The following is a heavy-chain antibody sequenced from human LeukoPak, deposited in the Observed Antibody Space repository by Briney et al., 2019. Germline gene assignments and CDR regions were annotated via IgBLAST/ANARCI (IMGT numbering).Heavy chain of an antibody. CDR3: ARTYDYIWGSFRSHSFDS. D-gene: IGHD3-16*02. J-gene: IGHJ4*02. CDR1: GGSISSSSYY. CDR2: IYYTGRT. Sequence: SETLSLTCTVSGGSISSSSYYWGWIRQPPGKGLEWIGTIYYTGRTYYNPSLKSRVTISVDTSKNQFSLKLSSVTAADTGVYYCARTYDYIWGSFRSHSFDSWGQGTLVTVSS. V-gene: IGHV4-39*01.